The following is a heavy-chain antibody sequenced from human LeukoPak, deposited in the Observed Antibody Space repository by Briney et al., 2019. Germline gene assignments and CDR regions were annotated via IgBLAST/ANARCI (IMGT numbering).Heavy chain of an antibody. CDR2: IYYSGST. CDR1: GGSISSSSYY. J-gene: IGHJ5*02. CDR3: ARSDYGDPNWFDP. Sequence: SETLSLTRTVSGGSISSSSYYWGWIRQPPGKGLEWIGSIYYSGSTYYNPSLKSRVTISVDTSKNQFSLKLSSVTAADTAVYYCARSDYGDPNWFDPWGQGTLVTVSS. V-gene: IGHV4-39*07. D-gene: IGHD4-17*01.